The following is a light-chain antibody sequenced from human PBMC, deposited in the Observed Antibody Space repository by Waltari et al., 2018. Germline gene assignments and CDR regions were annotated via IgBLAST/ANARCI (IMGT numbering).Light chain of an antibody. V-gene: IGLV1-40*01. J-gene: IGLJ1*01. CDR3: QSYDSSLSDSYV. Sequence: QSVLTQPPSVSGAPGQRVTISCTGSSSNIGAAYDVHWSQQLPGTAPKLLIYGNNNRPSGVPDRFSGSKSGTSASLAITGLQAEDEADYFCQSYDSSLSDSYVFGTGTKVTVL. CDR1: SSNIGAAYD. CDR2: GNN.